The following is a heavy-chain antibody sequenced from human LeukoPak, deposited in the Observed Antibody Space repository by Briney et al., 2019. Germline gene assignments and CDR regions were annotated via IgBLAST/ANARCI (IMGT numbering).Heavy chain of an antibody. CDR1: GGSFSGYY. Sequence: PSETLSLTCAVYGGSFSGYYWSWIRQPPGKGLEWIGSIYYSGSTYYNPSLKSRVTISVDTSKTQFSLKLSSVTAADTAVYYCARHVGGDYGDYPDYWGQGTLVTVSS. D-gene: IGHD4-17*01. J-gene: IGHJ4*02. CDR2: IYYSGST. V-gene: IGHV4-34*01. CDR3: ARHVGGDYGDYPDY.